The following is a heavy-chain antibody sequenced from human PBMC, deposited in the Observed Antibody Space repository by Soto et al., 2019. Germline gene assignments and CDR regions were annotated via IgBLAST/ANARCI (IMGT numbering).Heavy chain of an antibody. D-gene: IGHD3-10*01. CDR2: ISDGGGST. Sequence: QTGGSLRLSCAASGFTFSRYPMSWVRQAPGKGLEWVSDISDGGGSTYYADSVKGRFTVSRDNSKNTLYLQMNSLRAEDTAVYYCVRATVRGVIIKGFEYWGQGTLVTVSS. J-gene: IGHJ4*02. CDR1: GFTFSRYP. V-gene: IGHV3-23*01. CDR3: VRATVRGVIIKGFEY.